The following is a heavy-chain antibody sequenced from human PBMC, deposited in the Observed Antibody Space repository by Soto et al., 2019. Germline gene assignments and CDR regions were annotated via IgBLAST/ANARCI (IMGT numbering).Heavy chain of an antibody. D-gene: IGHD2-15*01. Sequence: EVQLLESGGGLVQPGGSLSLSCAASGFTFSSYAMTWVRQAPGKGLEWVSALSGSGDSTYYADSVKGRFTISRDNSKNTLYLQMTSLRAEDTVVYYCAKDPRGSIRGYFDYWGQGTVVTVSS. CDR2: LSGSGDST. CDR1: GFTFSSYA. V-gene: IGHV3-23*01. CDR3: AKDPRGSIRGYFDY. J-gene: IGHJ4*02.